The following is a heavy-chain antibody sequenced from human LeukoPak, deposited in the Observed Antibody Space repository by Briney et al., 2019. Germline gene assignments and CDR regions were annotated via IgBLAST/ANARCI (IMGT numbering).Heavy chain of an antibody. CDR3: ARDPPGGVFDY. CDR2: ISSSSSTI. V-gene: IGHV3-48*01. J-gene: IGHJ4*02. Sequence: PGGSLRLSCAASGFTFSSYSMNWVRQAPGKGLEWVSYISSSSSTIYYADSVKGRFTISRDNAKNSLYLQMNSLRAEDTAVYYCARDPPGGVFDYWGQGTLVTVSS. CDR1: GFTFSSYS. D-gene: IGHD2-8*02.